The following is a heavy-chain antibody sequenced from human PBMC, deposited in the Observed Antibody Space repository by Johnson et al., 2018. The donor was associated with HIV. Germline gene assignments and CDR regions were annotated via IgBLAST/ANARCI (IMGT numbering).Heavy chain of an antibody. Sequence: QVQLVESGGGVVRPGGSLRLSCVASGFTFSTYGMHWVRQAPGKGLEWVAFIHYDGSNKYYVDSVKGRFTISRDNAKNSLYLQMNSLRAEDPAVYYCASFSRPRAYDFSLGSDSFDMWGQGTMVTVSS. J-gene: IGHJ3*02. CDR3: ASFSRPRAYDFSLGSDSFDM. CDR1: GFTFSTYG. V-gene: IGHV3-30*02. CDR2: IHYDGSNK. D-gene: IGHD3/OR15-3a*01.